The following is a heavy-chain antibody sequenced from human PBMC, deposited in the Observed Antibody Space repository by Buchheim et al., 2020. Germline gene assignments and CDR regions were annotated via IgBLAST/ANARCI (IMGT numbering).Heavy chain of an antibody. Sequence: QVQLVESGGGVVQPGRSLRLSCAASGFTFSSYAMHWVRQAPGKGLEWVAVIWYDGSNKYYADSVKGRFTISRDNSKNTLYLQMNSLRAEDTAVYYCARDKTARISGWYPPNDYWGQGTL. V-gene: IGHV3-33*08. J-gene: IGHJ4*02. CDR3: ARDKTARISGWYPPNDY. CDR1: GFTFSSYA. CDR2: IWYDGSNK. D-gene: IGHD6-19*01.